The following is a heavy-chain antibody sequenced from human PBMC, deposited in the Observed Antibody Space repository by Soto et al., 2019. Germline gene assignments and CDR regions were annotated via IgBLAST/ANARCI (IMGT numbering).Heavy chain of an antibody. Sequence: LRLSCAASGFTFSSYAMGWVRQAPVKLLDWVSVISGSGGITYSADSVKGRFTISRDNSKNILYLQMNSLRAEDTAVYYCAKGIPDTGGYYYYSMDVWGQGTAVTVSS. CDR1: GFTFSSYA. J-gene: IGHJ6*02. V-gene: IGHV3-23*01. CDR3: AKGIPDTGGYYYYSMDV. CDR2: ISGSGGIT. D-gene: IGHD5-18*01.